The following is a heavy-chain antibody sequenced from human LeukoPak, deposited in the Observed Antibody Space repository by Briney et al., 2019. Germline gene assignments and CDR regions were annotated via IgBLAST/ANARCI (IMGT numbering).Heavy chain of an antibody. Sequence: GGSLRLSCAASGFTFSSYWMTWVRQAPGKGLEWVASIKQDGAEKHYVDSVKGRFTISKDNAKNSLYLQMNSLRAEDTAVYYCAREDHSNYEFWGQGTLVTVSS. D-gene: IGHD4-11*01. V-gene: IGHV3-7*03. CDR3: AREDHSNYEF. J-gene: IGHJ4*02. CDR2: IKQDGAEK. CDR1: GFTFSSYW.